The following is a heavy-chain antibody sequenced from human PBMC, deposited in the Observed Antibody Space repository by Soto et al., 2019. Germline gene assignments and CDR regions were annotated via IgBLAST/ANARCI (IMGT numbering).Heavy chain of an antibody. V-gene: IGHV3-23*01. CDR2: ISANGCIT. J-gene: IGHJ2*01. D-gene: IGHD2-15*01. CDR3: AKDKYTDSVRKVWFFDY. Sequence: EVQLLESGGGLVKPGGSLRLSCAASGFTFSKYAMSWVRLAPGKGLEWVSSISANGCITDYADSVKGRFTISRDNFQNILSLQMDSLTGYDTVLYFCAKDKYTDSVRKVWFFDYWGRCTLVTVSS. CDR1: GFTFSKYA.